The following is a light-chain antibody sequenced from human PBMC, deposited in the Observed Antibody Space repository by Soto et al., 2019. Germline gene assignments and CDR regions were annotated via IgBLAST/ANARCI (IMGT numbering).Light chain of an antibody. Sequence: PSTLSGSVGDRVTITCRASQTISSWLAWYQQKPGKAPKLLIYKASTLKSGVPSRFSGSGSGTEFTLTISSLQPDDFATYYCQQLFDSPITFGQGTRLEIK. V-gene: IGKV1-5*03. CDR2: KAS. J-gene: IGKJ5*01. CDR3: QQLFDSPIT. CDR1: QTISSW.